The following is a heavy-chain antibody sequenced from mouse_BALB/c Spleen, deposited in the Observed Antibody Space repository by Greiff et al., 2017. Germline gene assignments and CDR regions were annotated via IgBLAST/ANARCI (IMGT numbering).Heavy chain of an antibody. J-gene: IGHJ4*01. CDR3: TRTGSWVGAMDY. V-gene: IGHV1-5*01. CDR1: GYTFTSYW. Sequence: EVQLQQSGTVLARPGASVKMSCKASGYTFTSYWMHWVKQRPGQGLEWIGAIYPGNSDTSYNQKFKGKAKLTAVTSTSTAYMELSSLTNEDSAVYYCTRTGSWVGAMDYWGQGTSVTVSS. D-gene: IGHD1-1*02. CDR2: IYPGNSDT.